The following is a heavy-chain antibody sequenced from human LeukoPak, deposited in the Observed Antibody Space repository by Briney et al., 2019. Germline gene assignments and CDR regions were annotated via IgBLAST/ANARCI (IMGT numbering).Heavy chain of an antibody. CDR3: ARHSDSPNYPDTDSFDL. CDR2: IYATGNT. CDR1: GFSISNYY. Sequence: GGSLRLSCAASGFSISNYYMFWARQAPGKGLEWVSVIYATGNTYYANSVKGRFTISRDNSENTLYLQMNSLRVEDTAVYYCARHSDSPNYPDTDSFDLWGQGTTVTVSS. D-gene: IGHD3-22*01. V-gene: IGHV3-53*01. J-gene: IGHJ3*01.